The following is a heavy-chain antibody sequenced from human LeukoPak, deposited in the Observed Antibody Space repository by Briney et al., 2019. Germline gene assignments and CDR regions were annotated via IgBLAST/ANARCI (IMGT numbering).Heavy chain of an antibody. Sequence: GASVKVSCKASGYTFTSYYMHWVRQAPGQGLEWMGIINPSGGSTSYAQKFQGRVTMTRDTSTSTVYMELSSLRSEDTAVYYCARGEVRFLEWPGLYYHYGMDVWGQGTTVTVSS. CDR2: INPSGGST. CDR3: ARGEVRFLEWPGLYYHYGMDV. V-gene: IGHV1-46*01. D-gene: IGHD3-3*01. CDR1: GYTFTSYY. J-gene: IGHJ6*02.